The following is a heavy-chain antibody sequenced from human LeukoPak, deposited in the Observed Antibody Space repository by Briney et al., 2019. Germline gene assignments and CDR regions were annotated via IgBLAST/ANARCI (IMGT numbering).Heavy chain of an antibody. CDR2: ISSNGGST. V-gene: IGHV3-64*01. CDR1: GFTFSYYA. J-gene: IGHJ4*02. D-gene: IGHD3-10*01. Sequence: GGSLRLSCAASGFTFSYYAIHWVRQAPGKGLEYVSTISSNGGSTYYANSVKGRFTISRDNSKNTLYLQMGSLRTEDMAVYYCARDRGVLPGYFDYWGQGTLVTVSS. CDR3: ARDRGVLPGYFDY.